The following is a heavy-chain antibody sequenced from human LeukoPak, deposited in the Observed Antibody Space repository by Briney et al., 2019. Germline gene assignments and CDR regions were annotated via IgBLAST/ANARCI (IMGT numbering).Heavy chain of an antibody. V-gene: IGHV4-59*01. D-gene: IGHD3-3*01. Sequence: PSETLSLTCTVSGGSINSYYWSWIRQPPGKGLEFIGHIHYTGSTKYNSSLKSRVTISLDTSENQFSLKLTSVTTADTAVYYCARYRPSESRSGEVTSLDYWGQGTLVTVSS. CDR1: GGSINSYY. J-gene: IGHJ4*02. CDR3: ARYRPSESRSGEVTSLDY. CDR2: IHYTGST.